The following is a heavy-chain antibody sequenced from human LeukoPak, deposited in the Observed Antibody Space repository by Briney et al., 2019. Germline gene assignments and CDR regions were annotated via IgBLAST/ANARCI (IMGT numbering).Heavy chain of an antibody. CDR3: SWGSQQYFDY. D-gene: IGHD3-16*01. V-gene: IGHV3-15*01. Sequence: PGGSLRLSCAAPGFTFSSYALNWVRQAPGKGLEWVGLIRSKADGGTTDYAAPVKGRFTISRDDSKNTLYLQMNSLKTEDTAAYYCSWGSQQYFDYWGQGTLVTVSS. J-gene: IGHJ4*02. CDR2: IRSKADGGTT. CDR1: GFTFSSYA.